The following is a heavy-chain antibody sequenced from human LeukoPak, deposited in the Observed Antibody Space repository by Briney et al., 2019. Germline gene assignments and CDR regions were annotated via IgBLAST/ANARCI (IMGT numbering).Heavy chain of an antibody. CDR2: IKSKTDGGTA. CDR3: TTAYSGSY. V-gene: IGHV3-15*01. Sequence: GGSLRLSCAASGFTFTNAWMSWVRQAPGKGPEWVGHIKSKTDGGTADYAAPVKGRFTISRDDSKNTLSLQMNSLKTEDTAVYYCTTAYSGSYWGQGTLVTVSS. D-gene: IGHD1-26*01. CDR1: GFTFTNAW. J-gene: IGHJ4*02.